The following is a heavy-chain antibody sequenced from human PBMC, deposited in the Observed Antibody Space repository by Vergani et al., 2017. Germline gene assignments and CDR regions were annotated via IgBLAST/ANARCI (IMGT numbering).Heavy chain of an antibody. CDR1: GFTVSSNY. V-gene: IGHV3-66*02. J-gene: IGHJ4*02. CDR3: AKEGGRYSGYDFFDY. CDR2: IYSGGST. Sequence: EVQLVESGGGLVQPGGSLRLSCAASGFTVSSNYMSWVRQAPGKGLEWVSVIYSGGSTYYADSVKGRFTISRDNSKNTLYLQMNSLRAEDTAVYYCAKEGGRYSGYDFFDYWGQGTLVTVSS. D-gene: IGHD5-12*01.